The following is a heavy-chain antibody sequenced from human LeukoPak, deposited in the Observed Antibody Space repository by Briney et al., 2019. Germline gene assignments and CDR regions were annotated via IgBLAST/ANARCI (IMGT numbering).Heavy chain of an antibody. D-gene: IGHD3-16*01. J-gene: IGHJ4*02. CDR2: ISSSSSYI. Sequence: GGSLRLSCAASGFTFSDYYMSWIRQAPGKGLEWVSSISSSSSYIYYADSVKGRFTISRDNAKNSLYLQMNSLRAEDTAVYYCARALVEGVLDYWGQGTLVTVSS. CDR3: ARALVEGVLDY. V-gene: IGHV3-11*06. CDR1: GFTFSDYY.